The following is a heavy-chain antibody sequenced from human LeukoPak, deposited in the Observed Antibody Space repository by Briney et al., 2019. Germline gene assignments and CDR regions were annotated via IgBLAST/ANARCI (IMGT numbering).Heavy chain of an antibody. J-gene: IGHJ4*02. CDR3: AKDLAGTRYTYYFDY. CDR2: ISYDGSNK. CDR1: GFTFSSYG. D-gene: IGHD1-1*01. V-gene: IGHV3-30*18. Sequence: GGSLRLSCAASGFTFSSYGMHWVRQAPGKGLEWVAVISYDGSNKYYADSVKGRFTISRDNSKNTLYLQINSLRAEDTAVYYCAKDLAGTRYTYYFDYWGQGTLVTVSS.